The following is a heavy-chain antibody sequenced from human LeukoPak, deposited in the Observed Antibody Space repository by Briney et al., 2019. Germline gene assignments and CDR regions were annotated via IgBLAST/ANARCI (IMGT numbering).Heavy chain of an antibody. V-gene: IGHV1-46*01. D-gene: IGHD5-12*01. CDR2: INPSGGST. CDR1: GYTFTSYY. CDR3: ARGPNGYSGYDSLGFDY. Sequence: ASVKVSCKASGYTFTSYYMHWVRQAPGQGLEWMGMINPSGGSTSYAQKFQGRVTMTRDTSTSTVYMELSSLRSEDTAVYYCARGPNGYSGYDSLGFDYWGQGTLVTVSS. J-gene: IGHJ4*02.